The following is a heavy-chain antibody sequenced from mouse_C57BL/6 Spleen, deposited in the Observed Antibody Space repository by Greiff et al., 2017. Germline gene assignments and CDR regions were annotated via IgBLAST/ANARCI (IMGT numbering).Heavy chain of an antibody. V-gene: IGHV1-39*01. Sequence: VQLKESGPELVKPGASVKISCKASGYSFTDYNMNWVKQSNGKSLEWIGVINPNYGTTSYNQKFKGKDTLTVDQSSSTAYMQCNSLTSEDSAVYYCARGGLRRGAWFAEWGQGTLVTVSA. CDR1: GYSFTDYN. CDR3: ARGGLRRGAWFAE. D-gene: IGHD2-4*01. J-gene: IGHJ3*01. CDR2: INPNYGTT.